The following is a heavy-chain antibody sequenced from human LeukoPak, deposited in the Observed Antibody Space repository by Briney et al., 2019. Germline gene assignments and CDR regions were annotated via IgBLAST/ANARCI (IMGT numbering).Heavy chain of an antibody. D-gene: IGHD3-3*01. CDR2: IIPIFGTA. Sequence: GASVKVSCKASGGTFSSYAISWVRQAPGQGLEWMGGIIPIFGTANYAQKFQGRVTITTDESTSTAYMELSSLRAEDTAVYYCARDRDGLGYDFWSGYFSYDYWGQGTLVTVSS. J-gene: IGHJ4*02. CDR3: ARDRDGLGYDFWSGYFSYDY. CDR1: GGTFSSYA. V-gene: IGHV1-69*05.